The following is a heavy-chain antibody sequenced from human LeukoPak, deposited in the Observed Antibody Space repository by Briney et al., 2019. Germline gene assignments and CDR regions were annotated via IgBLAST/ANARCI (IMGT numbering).Heavy chain of an antibody. D-gene: IGHD2-15*01. V-gene: IGHV3-30*18. CDR3: AKGVAKSSEGDYYYYYGMDV. CDR2: ISYDGSNK. CDR1: GFTFSSYG. Sequence: GRSLRLSCAASGFTFSSYGMHWVRQAPGKGLEWVAVISYDGSNKYYADSVKGRFTISRDNSKNTLYLQMNSLRAEDTAVYYCAKGVAKSSEGDYYYYYGMDVWGQGTTVTVSS. J-gene: IGHJ6*02.